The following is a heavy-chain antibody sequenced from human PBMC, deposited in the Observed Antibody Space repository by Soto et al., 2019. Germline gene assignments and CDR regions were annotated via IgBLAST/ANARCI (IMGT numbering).Heavy chain of an antibody. D-gene: IGHD3-16*01. V-gene: IGHV3-30*04. CDR3: ASLYYYGLTYYFDY. Sequence: QVQLVESGGGVVQPGRSLRLSCAASGFTFSSYAMHWVRETPDKGLQWVAVVSYHGTKTFYADSVKGRFTISRDNSKSTLFLQMNSLRTEDTAIYYCASLYYYGLTYYFDYWGQGSLVTVSS. J-gene: IGHJ4*02. CDR2: VSYHGTKT. CDR1: GFTFSSYA.